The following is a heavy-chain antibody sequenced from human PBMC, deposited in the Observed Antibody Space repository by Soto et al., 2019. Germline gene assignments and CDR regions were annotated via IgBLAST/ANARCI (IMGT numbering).Heavy chain of an antibody. CDR2: IKSKTDGGTT. D-gene: IGHD3-10*01. CDR3: TTGMVRGVDYYYYGMDV. V-gene: IGHV3-15*01. J-gene: IGHJ6*02. CDR1: GFTLSNAW. Sequence: PRGSLRLACAASGFTLSNAWMSGVRQAPGKGLEWVGRIKSKTDGGTTDYAAPVKGRFTISRDDSKNTLYLQMNSLKTEDTAVYYCTTGMVRGVDYYYYGMDVWGQGTTVTVSS.